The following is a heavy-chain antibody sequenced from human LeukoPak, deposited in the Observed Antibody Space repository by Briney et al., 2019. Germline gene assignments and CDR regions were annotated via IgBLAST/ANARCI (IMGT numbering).Heavy chain of an antibody. D-gene: IGHD6-13*01. CDR1: GFTFSSYA. J-gene: IGHJ4*02. V-gene: IGHV3-23*01. CDR3: AKDGEQQLVIGARFDY. CDR2: ISGSGGST. Sequence: GGSLRLSCAASGFTFSSYAMSWVRQAPGEGLEWVSAISGSGGSTYYADSVKGRFTISRDNSKNTLYLQMNSLRAEDTAVYYCAKDGEQQLVIGARFDYWGQGTLVTVSS.